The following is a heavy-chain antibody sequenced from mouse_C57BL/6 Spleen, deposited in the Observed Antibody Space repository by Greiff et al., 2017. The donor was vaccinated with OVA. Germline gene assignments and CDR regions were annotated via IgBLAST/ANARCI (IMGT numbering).Heavy chain of an antibody. D-gene: IGHD2-1*01. CDR3: TREGKLAMDY. CDR1: GYTFTDYE. Sequence: VKLQESGAELVRPGASVTLSCKASGYTFTDYEMHWVKQTPVHGLEWIGAIDTETGGTAYNQKFKGKAILTADKSSSTDYMELRSLTSEDSAVYYCTREGKLAMDYWGQGTSVTVSS. J-gene: IGHJ4*01. V-gene: IGHV1-15*01. CDR2: IDTETGGT.